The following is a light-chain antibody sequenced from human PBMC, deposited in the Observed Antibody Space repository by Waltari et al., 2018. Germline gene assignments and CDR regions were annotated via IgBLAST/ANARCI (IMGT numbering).Light chain of an antibody. CDR2: GAS. J-gene: IGKJ1*01. CDR3: QHYLRLPVT. Sequence: EIVLTQSPGTLSLSPGESATLSCRTRQMVTRALAWYQQKPGQAPRLLIYGASNRATGIPDRFSGSGSGTDFSLTISSLEPEDFAVYYCQHYLRLPVTFGQGTKVEVK. V-gene: IGKV3-20*01. CDR1: QMVTRA.